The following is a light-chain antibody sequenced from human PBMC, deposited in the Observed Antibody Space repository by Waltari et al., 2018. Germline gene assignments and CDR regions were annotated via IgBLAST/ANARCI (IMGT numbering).Light chain of an antibody. V-gene: IGKV3-20*01. CDR3: QKYGTLPAT. CDR1: QSVSRT. Sequence: IVLPPSPGTLSLSPAERATLSCRASQSVSRTLAWYQQKPGQAPRLLIYDASTWATGIPDRFSGSGSGTDFSLTISRLEPEDFAVYYCQKYGTLPATFGQGTKVQIK. CDR2: DAS. J-gene: IGKJ1*01.